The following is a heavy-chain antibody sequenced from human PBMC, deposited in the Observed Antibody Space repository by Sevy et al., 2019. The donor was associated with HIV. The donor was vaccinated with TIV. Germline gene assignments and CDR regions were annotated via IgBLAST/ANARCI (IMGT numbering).Heavy chain of an antibody. V-gene: IGHV4-34*01. CDR2: INDSGST. J-gene: IGHJ4*02. CDR3: ATFRNRYSYGPIYFDY. Sequence: SETLSLTCAVYGGSFSGYYWSWIRQPPGKGLEWIGEINDSGSTNYNPSLKSRVTISVDTSKNQFSLKLSSVTAADTAVYYCATFRNRYSYGPIYFDYWGQGTLVTVSS. CDR1: GGSFSGYY. D-gene: IGHD5-18*01.